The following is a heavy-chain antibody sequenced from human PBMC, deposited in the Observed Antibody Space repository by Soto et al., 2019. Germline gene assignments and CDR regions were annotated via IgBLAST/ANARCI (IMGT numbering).Heavy chain of an antibody. CDR1: GFTFSDHY. D-gene: IGHD6-13*01. CDR2: IKNKANSYTT. Sequence: EVQLVESGGGLVQPEGSLRLSCAASGFTFSDHYMDWVRQAPVKGLEWVGRIKNKANSYTTEYAAPVKGRFIISRDDSKNSVFLQMHRLTSDDTAVYYCTRGGLGSRRSSDYWCPGILVSV. J-gene: IGHJ4*02. V-gene: IGHV3-72*01. CDR3: TRGGLGSRRSSDY.